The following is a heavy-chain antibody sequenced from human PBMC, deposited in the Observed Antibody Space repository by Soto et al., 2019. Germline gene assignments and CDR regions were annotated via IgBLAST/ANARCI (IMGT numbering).Heavy chain of an antibody. CDR1: GYTFTSYG. J-gene: IGHJ5*02. CDR3: ARESPHYDFWSGYYTYRGFDP. V-gene: IGHV1-18*04. Sequence: ASVKVSCKASGYTFTSYGISWVRQAPGQGLEWMGWISAYNGNTNYAQKLQGRVTMTTDTSTSTAYMELRSLRSDDTAVYYGARESPHYDFWSGYYTYRGFDPWGQGTLVTVSS. D-gene: IGHD3-3*01. CDR2: ISAYNGNT.